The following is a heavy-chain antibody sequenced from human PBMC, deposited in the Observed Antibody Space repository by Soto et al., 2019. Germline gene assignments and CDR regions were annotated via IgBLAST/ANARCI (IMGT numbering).Heavy chain of an antibody. Sequence: PGGSLRLSCAASGFTFSTYAMNWVRQAPGKGLEWVSAISGGGGTTHYADSVKGRFTISRDNSKNTLYLQMNSLRAEDTAVYYCAKDKYYDTRGSEYWGQGTLVTVSS. D-gene: IGHD3-22*01. V-gene: IGHV3-23*01. CDR3: AKDKYYDTRGSEY. CDR2: ISGGGGTT. J-gene: IGHJ4*02. CDR1: GFTFSTYA.